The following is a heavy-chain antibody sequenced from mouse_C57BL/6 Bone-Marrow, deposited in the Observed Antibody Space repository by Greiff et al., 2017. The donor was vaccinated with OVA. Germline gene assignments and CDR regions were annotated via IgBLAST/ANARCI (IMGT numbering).Heavy chain of an antibody. D-gene: IGHD1-1*01. CDR1: YTFTDYYM. V-gene: IGHV1-83*01. CDR2: YPGSGNTY. J-gene: IGHJ3*01. Sequence: VQLQESGPELVKPGASVKMSCKASGYTFTDYYMHWVKQKPGKGLEWIGEIYPGSGNTYYNEKFKGKATLTADTSSSTAYMQLSSLTSEDSAVYFCARPYYYGSSYGAYGVRGTRVTVSA. CDR3: RPYYYGSSYGAY.